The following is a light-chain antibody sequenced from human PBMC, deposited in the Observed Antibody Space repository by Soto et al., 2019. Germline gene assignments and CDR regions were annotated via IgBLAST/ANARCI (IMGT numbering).Light chain of an antibody. V-gene: IGKV2-30*02. Sequence: DVVMTQSPLSLPVTLGQPASISCRSSYSLIHSDGDTYLNWFHQRPGQSPRRLIYEVSNRDSGGPDRFSGRGSGTDFTLKLSRVEAEDVGIYYCMQGTHWPWTFGQGTEVEIK. CDR3: MQGTHWPWT. CDR1: YSLIHSDGDTY. J-gene: IGKJ1*01. CDR2: EVS.